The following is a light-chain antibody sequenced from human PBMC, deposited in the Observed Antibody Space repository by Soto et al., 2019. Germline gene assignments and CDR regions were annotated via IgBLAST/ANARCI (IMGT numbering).Light chain of an antibody. J-gene: IGKJ2*01. CDR1: QSVTNNF. Sequence: ENELTQSPGTLSLSPGERATLSCRASQSVTNNFFAWYQQKPGQAPRLLIYGISSRATGIPDRFSGSGSGTDFTLTISRLEPEDFVVYYCQQYITLPHTFGQGTKLEVK. V-gene: IGKV3-20*01. CDR2: GIS. CDR3: QQYITLPHT.